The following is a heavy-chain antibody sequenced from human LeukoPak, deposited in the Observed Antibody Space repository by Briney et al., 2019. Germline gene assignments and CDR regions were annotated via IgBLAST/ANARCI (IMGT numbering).Heavy chain of an antibody. D-gene: IGHD3-10*01. V-gene: IGHV4-59*01. CDR1: GGSISSYY. J-gene: IGHJ6*03. CDR2: IYYSGST. CDR3: ARSAPFRYGSGSYRSYYYYYMDV. Sequence: SETLSLTCTVSGGSISSYYWSWIRRPPGKGLEWIGYIYYSGSTNYNPSLKSRVTISVDTSKNQFSLKLSSVTAADTAVYYCARSAPFRYGSGSYRSYYYYYMDVWGKGTTVTVSS.